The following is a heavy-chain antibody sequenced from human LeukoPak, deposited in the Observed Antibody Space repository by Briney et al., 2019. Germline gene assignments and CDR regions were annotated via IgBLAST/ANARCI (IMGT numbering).Heavy chain of an antibody. V-gene: IGHV4-39*07. CDR2: IYFRGST. CDR1: GGSIGGTSYY. J-gene: IGHJ4*02. D-gene: IGHD3-10*01. CDR3: AYGSGSYYPHPFDY. Sequence: PETLSLTCTVSGGSIGGTSYYWGWIRQPPGKGLEWIGSIYFRGSTYYKPSLKSRVTISVDTSKNQFSLKLSSVTAADTAVYYCAYGSGSYYPHPFDYWGQGTLVTVSS.